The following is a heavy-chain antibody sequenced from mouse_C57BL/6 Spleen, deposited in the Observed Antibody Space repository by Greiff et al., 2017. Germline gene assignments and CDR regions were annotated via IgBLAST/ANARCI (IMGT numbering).Heavy chain of an antibody. CDR2: IYPRSGNT. CDR1: GYTFTSYG. V-gene: IGHV1-81*01. D-gene: IGHD3-3*01. Sequence: VKLVESGAELARPGASVKLSCKASGYTFTSYGISWVKQRTGQGLEWIGEIYPRSGNTYYNEKFKGKATLTADKSSSTAYMELRSLTSEDSAVYFCARKGDGTPFDYWGQGTTLTVSS. CDR3: ARKGDGTPFDY. J-gene: IGHJ2*01.